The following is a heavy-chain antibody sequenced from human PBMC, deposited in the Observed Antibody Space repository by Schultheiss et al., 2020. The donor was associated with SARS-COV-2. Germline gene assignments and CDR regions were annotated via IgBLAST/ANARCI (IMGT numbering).Heavy chain of an antibody. CDR2: ISSSSSYT. Sequence: GGSLRLSCAASGFTFSDYYMSWIRQAPGKGLEWVSYISSSSSYTNYADSVKGRFTISRDNAKNSLYLQMNSLRAEDTAVYYCAREAEYYGSGGRGMDVWGQGTTVTVSS. D-gene: IGHD3-10*01. V-gene: IGHV3-11*06. CDR1: GFTFSDYY. J-gene: IGHJ6*02. CDR3: AREAEYYGSGGRGMDV.